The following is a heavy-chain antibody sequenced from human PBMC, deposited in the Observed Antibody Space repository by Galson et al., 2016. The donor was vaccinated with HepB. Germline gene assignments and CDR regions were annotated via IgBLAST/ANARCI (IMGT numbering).Heavy chain of an antibody. D-gene: IGHD1/OR15-1a*01. CDR2: ISHSGTT. CDR3: ARQSRGYSITWNRDNDDLDV. J-gene: IGHJ6*02. CDR1: GGSISSSNW. Sequence: ETLSLTCAVSGGSISSSNWWSWVRQSPGKGLEWIGEISHSGTTNYNPSLRSRVTLSVDTSKNQFSLTLRSVTAADTAVYYCARQSRGYSITWNRDNDDLDVGGQGTTVTVAS. V-gene: IGHV4-4*02.